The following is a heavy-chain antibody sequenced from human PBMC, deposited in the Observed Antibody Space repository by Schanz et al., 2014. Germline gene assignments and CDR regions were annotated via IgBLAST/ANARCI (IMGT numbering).Heavy chain of an antibody. V-gene: IGHV1-69*06. J-gene: IGHJ3*01. CDR1: GGTFSSYA. D-gene: IGHD3-3*01. CDR2: IHSTGGTT. Sequence: QVQLVQSGAEVKKPGSSVKVSCKASGGTFSSYAFSWVRQAPGQGLEWMGIIHSTGGTTSHAQKFQGSVTMTTDTTTTTAFKEVNNMTSDDAAVFYRGSTASPDVWRGYIPQYVFDPWGQGTVVIVSS. CDR3: GSTASPDVWRGYIPQYVFDP.